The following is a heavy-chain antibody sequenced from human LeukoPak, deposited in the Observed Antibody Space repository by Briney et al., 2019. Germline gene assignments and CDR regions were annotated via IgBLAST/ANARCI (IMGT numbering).Heavy chain of an antibody. D-gene: IGHD2-15*01. J-gene: IGHJ4*02. CDR2: ITGGGDTT. V-gene: IGHV3-23*01. Sequence: GGSLRLSCAASGFTFNSYATSWVRQVAGKGLGWVSSITGGGDTTYYADSVRGRFTISRHNSKNTLSLQINRLRAEDTAVYYCAKERSEVVVAATNYWGQGTLVTVSS. CDR1: GFTFNSYA. CDR3: AKERSEVVVAATNY.